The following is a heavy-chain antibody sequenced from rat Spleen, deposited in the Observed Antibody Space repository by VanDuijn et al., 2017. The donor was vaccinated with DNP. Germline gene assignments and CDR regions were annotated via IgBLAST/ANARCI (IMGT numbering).Heavy chain of an antibody. CDR1: GFTFSNFG. CDR2: ISPSGNNT. Sequence: EVQLVESGGGLVQPGRSLKLSCAASGFTFSNFGMHWIRQAPTKGLEWVASISPSGNNTYYRDAVKGRFTVSRDNAKSTLYLQLDSLRSEDTATYYCAKGDYWGQGVMVTVSS. J-gene: IGHJ2*01. V-gene: IGHV5-19*01. CDR3: AKGDY.